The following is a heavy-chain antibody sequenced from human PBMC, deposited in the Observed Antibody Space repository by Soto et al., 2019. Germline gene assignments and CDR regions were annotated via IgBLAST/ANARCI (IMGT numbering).Heavy chain of an antibody. V-gene: IGHV1-3*01. J-gene: IGHJ6*01. CDR2: INAGNGNT. CDR3: ARCFFVYCISTSCSRDYYGMDV. CDR1: GYTFTSYA. Sequence: ASVKVSCKASGYTFTSYAMHWVRQAPGQRLEWMGWINAGNGNTKYSQKFQGRVTITRDTSASTAYMELSSLRSEDTAVYYCARCFFVYCISTSCSRDYYGMDVSGQ. D-gene: IGHD2-2*01.